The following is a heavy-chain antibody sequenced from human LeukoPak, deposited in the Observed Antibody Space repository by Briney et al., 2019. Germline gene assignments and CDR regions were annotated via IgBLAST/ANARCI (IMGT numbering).Heavy chain of an antibody. D-gene: IGHD3-10*01. Sequence: GGSLRLSCAASGFTFSNYDMNWVRQAPGKGLEWVSYISSSGSTIYHADSVKGRFTISRDNAKNSLYLQMNSLRAEDTAVYYCARRRSGNLDYWGQGTLVTVSS. CDR3: ARRRSGNLDY. J-gene: IGHJ4*02. V-gene: IGHV3-48*03. CDR1: GFTFSNYD. CDR2: ISSSGSTI.